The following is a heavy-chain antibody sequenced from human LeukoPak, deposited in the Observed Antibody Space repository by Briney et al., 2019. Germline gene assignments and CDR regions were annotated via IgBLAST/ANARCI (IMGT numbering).Heavy chain of an antibody. J-gene: IGHJ4*02. CDR2: IYTSGST. CDR3: AREALFRGIRRSGGSDY. V-gene: IGHV4-4*07. D-gene: IGHD2-15*01. Sequence: SETLSLTCTVSGGSISSYYWSWIRQPAGKGLEWIGRIYTSGSTNYNPSLKSRVTISVDTSKNQFSLKLSSVTAADTAVYYCAREALFRGIRRSGGSDYWGQGTLVTVSS. CDR1: GGSISSYY.